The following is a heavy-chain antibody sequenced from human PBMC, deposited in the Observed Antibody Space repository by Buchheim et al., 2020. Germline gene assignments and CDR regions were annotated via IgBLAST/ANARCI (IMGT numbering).Heavy chain of an antibody. D-gene: IGHD3-16*01. Sequence: QVQLQESGPGLVKPSQTLSLTCAVSGGSISSGGYSWSWIRQPPRKGLEWIGYIYYSGSTYYNPSLKSRVTISVDTSKNQFSLKLSSVTAADTAVYYCARVAITFGGVLYFDYWGQGTL. CDR1: GGSISSGGYS. V-gene: IGHV4-30-4*07. J-gene: IGHJ4*02. CDR3: ARVAITFGGVLYFDY. CDR2: IYYSGST.